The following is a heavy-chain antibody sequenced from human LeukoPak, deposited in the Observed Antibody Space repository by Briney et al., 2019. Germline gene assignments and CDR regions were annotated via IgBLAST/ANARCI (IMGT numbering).Heavy chain of an antibody. J-gene: IGHJ3*02. CDR2: IKQDGSEK. CDR3: VVEGYGVINFI. CDR1: GFIFSSYW. D-gene: IGHD3-22*01. V-gene: IGHV3-7*02. Sequence: GGSLRLSCAASGFIFSSYWMSWVRQAPGKGLEWVANIKQDGSEKYYVDSVKGRFTISRDNAKNSLYLQMNSLRDEDTAVYYAVVEGYGVINFIWGQGTMVTVSS.